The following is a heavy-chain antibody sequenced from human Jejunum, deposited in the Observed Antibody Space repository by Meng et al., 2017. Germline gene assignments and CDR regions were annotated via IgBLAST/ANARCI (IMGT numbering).Heavy chain of an antibody. D-gene: IGHD6-6*01. Sequence: QVQVQESGAGLVRPSETLSLTCTVSGGSGSSAAYCWNWIRQPPGKGLELIGYIYYSGGTTYSPSLNSRVTISIDTAKNQVSLKVSSVTAADTAVYYCAHSSSSSSFGFDYWGQGTLVTVSS. V-gene: IGHV4-61*08. J-gene: IGHJ4*02. CDR1: GGSGSSAAYC. CDR3: AHSSSSSSFGFDY. CDR2: IYYSGGT.